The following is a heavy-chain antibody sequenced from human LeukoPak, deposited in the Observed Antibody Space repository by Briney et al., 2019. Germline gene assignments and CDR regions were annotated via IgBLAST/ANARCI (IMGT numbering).Heavy chain of an antibody. J-gene: IGHJ4*02. D-gene: IGHD6-6*01. CDR3: ARDLYSSSPPLDY. CDR1: GFTFSSYS. CDR2: ISSSSSYI. Sequence: GGSLRLSCAASGFTFSSYSMNWVRQAPGKGLEWVSSISSSSSYIYYADSVKGRFTIPRDNAKNSLYLQMNSLRAEDTAVYYCARDLYSSSPPLDYWGQGTLVTVSS. V-gene: IGHV3-21*01.